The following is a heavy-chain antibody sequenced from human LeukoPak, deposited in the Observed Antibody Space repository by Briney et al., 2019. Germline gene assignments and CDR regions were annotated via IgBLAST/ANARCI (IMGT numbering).Heavy chain of an antibody. CDR1: GGSFSGYY. Sequence: SETLSLTCAVYGGSFSGYYWSWIRQPPGKGLEWIGEINHSGSGNYNSSLKSRVTLSIDTSKNQFSLILSSVTAADTAVYYCARSAGYSSAWGQGTRVTVSS. CDR2: INHSGSG. D-gene: IGHD6-19*01. V-gene: IGHV4-34*01. CDR3: ARSAGYSSA. J-gene: IGHJ5*02.